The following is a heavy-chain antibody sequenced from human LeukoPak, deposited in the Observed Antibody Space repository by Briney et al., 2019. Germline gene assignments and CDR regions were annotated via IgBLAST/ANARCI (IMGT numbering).Heavy chain of an antibody. CDR2: IYYSGSA. J-gene: IGHJ4*02. V-gene: IGHV4-30-4*01. CDR3: ARGVGSSWYGD. D-gene: IGHD6-13*01. CDR1: GGSISSGDYY. Sequence: SETLSLTCTVSGGSISSGDYYWTWIRQPPGKGLEWIGYIYYSGSAYYSPSLKSRLTISVDTSKNQFSRNLNYVPAADTAVYYCARGVGSSWYGDWGQGTLVTVSS.